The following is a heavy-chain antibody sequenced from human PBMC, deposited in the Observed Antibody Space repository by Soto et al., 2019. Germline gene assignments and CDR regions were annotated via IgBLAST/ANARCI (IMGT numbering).Heavy chain of an antibody. CDR2: FDPEDGET. Sequence: ASVKVSCKVSGYTLTELSMHWVRQAPGKGLEWMGGFDPEDGETIYAQKFQGRVTMTEDTSTDTAYMELSSLRSEDTAVYYCARFIAAAGGYYSYYGMAGGGQGTTVTVS. D-gene: IGHD6-13*01. V-gene: IGHV1-24*01. CDR3: ARFIAAAGGYYSYYGMAG. CDR1: GYTLTELS. J-gene: IGHJ6*01.